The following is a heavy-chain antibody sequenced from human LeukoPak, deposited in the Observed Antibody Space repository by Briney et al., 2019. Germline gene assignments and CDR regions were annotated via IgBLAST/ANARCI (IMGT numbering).Heavy chain of an antibody. D-gene: IGHD2-15*01. V-gene: IGHV4-59*01. CDR3: ARTMEGYCSGGSCYQYSYYMDV. CDR1: GGSISTYY. J-gene: IGHJ6*03. Sequence: PSETLSLTCTVSGGSISTYYWSWIRQPPGKGLEWIGYIYYSGSTSYNPSLKSRVTISVDTSENQFSLKLSSVTAADTAVYYCARTMEGYCSGGSCYQYSYYMDVWGKGTTVTVSS. CDR2: IYYSGST.